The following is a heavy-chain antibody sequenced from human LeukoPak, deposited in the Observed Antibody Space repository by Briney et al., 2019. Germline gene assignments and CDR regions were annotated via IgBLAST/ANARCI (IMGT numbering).Heavy chain of an antibody. CDR1: XXXXXXXX. J-gene: IGHJ4*02. CDR2: XKSDGXST. D-gene: IGHD5-18*01. CDR3: ARGSGVQVWSSLDY. Sequence: GGSLRLSCAASXXXXXXXXXXXVXXXXXXXXVXVXXXKSDGXSTSYADSVKGRFTIXRDNAKNTLYLQMNSLRAEDTAVYYCARGSGVQVWSSLDYWGQGTLVTVSS. V-gene: IGHV3-74*01.